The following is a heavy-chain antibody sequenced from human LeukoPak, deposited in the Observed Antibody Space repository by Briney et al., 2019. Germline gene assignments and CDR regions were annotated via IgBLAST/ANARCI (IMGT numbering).Heavy chain of an antibody. D-gene: IGHD3-22*01. V-gene: IGHV3-53*01. CDR3: ARDQNYNYDSSGSPVA. Sequence: GGSLRLSCAASGFTVSSNYMSWVRQAPGKGLEWVSIIYSGGSTYYADSVKGRFTISRDNSKNTLYLQMNSPRAEDTAVYYCARDQNYNYDSSGSPVAWGQGTLVTVSS. J-gene: IGHJ5*02. CDR2: IYSGGST. CDR1: GFTVSSNY.